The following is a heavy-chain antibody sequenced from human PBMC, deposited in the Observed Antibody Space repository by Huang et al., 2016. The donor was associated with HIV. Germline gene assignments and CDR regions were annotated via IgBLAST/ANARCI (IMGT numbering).Heavy chain of an antibody. V-gene: IGHV3-74*01. D-gene: IGHD3-22*01. CDR3: ARDPRIQSWLNFFDY. CDR1: GFSISSYW. J-gene: IGHJ4*02. CDR2: SNSDGSST. Sequence: EVQLVESGGGLVQPGGSLRLSCAASGFSISSYWMHWFRQAPGTGVVGVSRSNSDGSSTSYADSVKGRFTISRDNAKNTLYLQMNSLRAEDTAVYYCARDPRIQSWLNFFDYWGQGTLVSVSS.